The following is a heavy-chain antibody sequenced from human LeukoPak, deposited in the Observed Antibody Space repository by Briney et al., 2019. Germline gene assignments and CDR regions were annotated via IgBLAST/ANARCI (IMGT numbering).Heavy chain of an antibody. CDR2: ISGSGDST. CDR3: ASSNGLHDY. D-gene: IGHD6-13*01. J-gene: IGHJ4*02. CDR1: GFTFSSYA. V-gene: IGHV3-23*01. Sequence: GGSLRLSCAASGFTFSSYAMSWVRQAPGKGLEWVSGISGSGDSTYYADSVKGRFTISRDNPKNTLYLQMNSLRAEDTAVYYCASSNGLHDYWGQGTLVTVSS.